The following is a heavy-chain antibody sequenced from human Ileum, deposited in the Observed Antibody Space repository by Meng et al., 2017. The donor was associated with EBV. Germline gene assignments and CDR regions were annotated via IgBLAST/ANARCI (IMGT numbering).Heavy chain of an antibody. J-gene: IGHJ4*02. CDR1: GDSISRGGYF. CDR3: ARSLTTPYYFDD. Sequence: LKGPGPGLLKPSQTLSLTCTVSGDSISRGGYFWSWIRQPPGKGLEWIGYIYYSGNTYYKPSLKSRVTMSVDTSKNQFSLKLSSVTAADTAVYYCARSLTTPYYFDDWGQGTLVTVSS. V-gene: IGHV4-30-4*01. D-gene: IGHD1-14*01. CDR2: IYYSGNT.